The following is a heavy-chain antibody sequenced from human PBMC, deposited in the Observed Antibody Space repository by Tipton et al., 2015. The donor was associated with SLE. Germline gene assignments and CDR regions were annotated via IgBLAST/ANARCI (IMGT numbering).Heavy chain of an antibody. CDR3: SAASSPRDYYMDV. D-gene: IGHD2-2*01. CDR2: IVPLFGTT. CDR1: GGTFTNYA. V-gene: IGHV1-69*06. J-gene: IGHJ6*03. Sequence: QSGAEVKKPGSSVRVSCKTSGGTFTNYAFNWVRQAPGQGLEWVGKIVPLFGTTDYAPNFQGRVTSTADKSTKTAYTEVSSLTSADSAVYYCSAASSPRDYYMDVWGKGTAVSVSS.